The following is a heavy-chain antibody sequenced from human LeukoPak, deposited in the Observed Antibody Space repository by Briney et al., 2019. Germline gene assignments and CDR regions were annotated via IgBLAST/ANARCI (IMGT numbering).Heavy chain of an antibody. V-gene: IGHV1-46*01. CDR3: ARGGGPGNYPFDF. D-gene: IGHD1-7*01. Sequence: ASVKVSCKASGYTFTTYYMHWVRQAPGQGLEWVGIINPRGGSTTYAQKFQGRVTMPRDTSTSTVYMELSSLKSDDTAVYYCARGGGPGNYPFDFWGQGTLVTVSS. J-gene: IGHJ4*02. CDR2: INPRGGST. CDR1: GYTFTTYY.